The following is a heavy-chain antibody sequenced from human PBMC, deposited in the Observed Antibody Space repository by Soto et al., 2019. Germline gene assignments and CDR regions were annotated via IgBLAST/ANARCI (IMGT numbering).Heavy chain of an antibody. CDR3: ARGYHYYDSSGYDKWDAFDI. D-gene: IGHD3-22*01. CDR2: ISSSSSYR. V-gene: IGHV3-21*01. CDR1: GFTFSSYS. Sequence: EVQLVESGGGLVKPGRSLRLSCAASGFTFSSYSMNWVRQAPGKGLEWVSSISSSSSYRDYADSVKGRFTISRDNAKNSLYLQMNSLRAEDTAVYYCARGYHYYDSSGYDKWDAFDIWGQGTMVTVSS. J-gene: IGHJ3*02.